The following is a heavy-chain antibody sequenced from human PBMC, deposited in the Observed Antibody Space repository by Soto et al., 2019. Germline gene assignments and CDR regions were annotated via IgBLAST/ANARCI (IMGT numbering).Heavy chain of an antibody. CDR2: IIPIFGTA. CDR3: ARSQRIAAAGLSAFDI. J-gene: IGHJ3*02. D-gene: IGHD6-13*01. CDR1: GGTFISYA. Sequence: VKVSCKASGGTFISYAISWVRQAPGQGLEWMGGIIPIFGTANYAQKFQGRVTITADESTSTAYMELSSLRSEDTAVYYCARSQRIAAAGLSAFDIWGQGTMVTVSS. V-gene: IGHV1-69*13.